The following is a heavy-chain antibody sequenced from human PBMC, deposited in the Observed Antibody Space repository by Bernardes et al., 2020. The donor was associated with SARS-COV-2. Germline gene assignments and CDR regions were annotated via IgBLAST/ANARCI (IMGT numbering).Heavy chain of an antibody. D-gene: IGHD3-22*01. CDR2: INQGSGIR. J-gene: IGHJ4*02. V-gene: IGHV3-7*03. CDR3: AKIGYHGYDHDY. Sequence: GGSLRLSCGGSGFIFKNYWMAWVRQAPGKGLEWVAIINQGSGIRYYVDSVKGRFTISRDDAGNSLYLQMNSLRGEDTALYYCAKIGYHGYDHDYWGQGTLVTVS. CDR1: GFIFKNYW.